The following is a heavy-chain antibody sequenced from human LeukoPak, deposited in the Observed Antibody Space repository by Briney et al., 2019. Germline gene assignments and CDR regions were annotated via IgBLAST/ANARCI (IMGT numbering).Heavy chain of an antibody. CDR2: ISAYNGNT. CDR3: ASSGSGSYYLYYFDY. CDR1: GYTFTSYG. V-gene: IGHV1-18*01. J-gene: IGHJ4*02. D-gene: IGHD3-10*01. Sequence: ASVKVSCKASGYTFTSYGISWVRQAPGQGLEWMGWISAYNGNTNYAQKLQGRVTMTTDTSTSTAYMELRSLRSDDTAVYYCASSGSGSYYLYYFDYWGQGTLVTVSS.